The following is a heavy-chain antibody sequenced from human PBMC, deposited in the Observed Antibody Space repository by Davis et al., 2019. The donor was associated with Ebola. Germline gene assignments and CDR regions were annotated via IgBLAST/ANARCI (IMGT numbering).Heavy chain of an antibody. CDR1: GFTVSSNY. J-gene: IGHJ6*02. D-gene: IGHD3-10*01. Sequence: GESLKISCAASGFTVSSNYMSWVRQAPGKGLEWVSVIYSGGSTYYADSVKGRFTISRDNSKNTLYLQMHSLRAEDTAVYYCARVLLWFGELYYGMDVWGQGTTVTVSS. CDR2: IYSGGST. V-gene: IGHV3-66*01. CDR3: ARVLLWFGELYYGMDV.